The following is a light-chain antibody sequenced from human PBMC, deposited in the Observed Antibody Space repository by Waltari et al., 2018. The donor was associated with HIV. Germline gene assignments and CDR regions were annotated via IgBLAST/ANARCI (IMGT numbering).Light chain of an antibody. CDR3: SSYTRSSTHVV. CDR1: SSDVGGSNY. V-gene: IGLV2-14*01. J-gene: IGLJ2*01. CDR2: EVS. Sequence: QSALTQPASVSGSPGQSITISCTGTSSDVGGSNYVSWYQQHPGKAPKLVIYEVSNRPSGVSNRFSGSKSGNTASLTISGRQAEDEADYYCSSYTRSSTHVVFGGGTKLTVL.